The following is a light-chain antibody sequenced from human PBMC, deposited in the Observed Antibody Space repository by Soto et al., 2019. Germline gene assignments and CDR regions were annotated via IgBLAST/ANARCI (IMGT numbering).Light chain of an antibody. Sequence: EIVMTQSPATLAVSQGERATLSCRASQSVSINVAWYHQKNGQAPRLLVYGASTRASGIPARFSGSGSGTDFTLTISSLEPEDFAVYYCQQRSNWPPITFGQGTRLEIK. CDR1: QSVSIN. J-gene: IGKJ5*01. V-gene: IGKV3-11*01. CDR2: GAS. CDR3: QQRSNWPPIT.